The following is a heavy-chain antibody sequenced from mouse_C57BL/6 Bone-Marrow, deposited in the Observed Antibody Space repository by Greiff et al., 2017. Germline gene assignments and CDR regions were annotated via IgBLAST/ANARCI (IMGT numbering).Heavy chain of an antibody. Sequence: QVQLQQPGAELVMPGASVKLSCKASGYTFTSYWMHWVKQRPGQGLEWIGEIDPSDSYTNYNQKFKGQSTLTVDKSSSTAYMQLSSLTSEDSEVYYCARDLIYPFAYWGQGTLVTVSA. D-gene: IGHD2-1*01. J-gene: IGHJ3*01. CDR1: GYTFTSYW. V-gene: IGHV1-69*01. CDR2: IDPSDSYT. CDR3: ARDLIYPFAY.